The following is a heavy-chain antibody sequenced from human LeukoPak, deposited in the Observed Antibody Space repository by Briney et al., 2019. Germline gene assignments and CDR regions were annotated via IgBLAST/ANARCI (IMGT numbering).Heavy chain of an antibody. Sequence: GGSLRLSCAASRFTFSTYAMSWVRQPPGKGLEWVSAISGSDGSTYYADSVKGRFTISRDNSKNTLYLQMNSLRAEDTAVYYCVKYGADVWGQGTTVTVSS. CDR1: RFTFSTYA. V-gene: IGHV3-23*01. CDR2: ISGSDGST. D-gene: IGHD3-10*01. CDR3: VKYGADV. J-gene: IGHJ6*02.